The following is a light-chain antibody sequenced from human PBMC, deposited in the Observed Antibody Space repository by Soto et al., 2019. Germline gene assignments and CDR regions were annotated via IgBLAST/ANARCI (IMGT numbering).Light chain of an antibody. Sequence: QSALTQPRSVSGSPGQSVTISCTGTSSDVGGYHYVSWYQQHPGKAPKLMIYDVTKRPSGVPDRFSGSESGNTASLTISGLQAEDEADYYCCSNGGSYYYVLGNGTKVT. J-gene: IGLJ1*01. CDR2: DVT. CDR1: SSDVGGYHY. CDR3: CSNGGSYYYV. V-gene: IGLV2-11*01.